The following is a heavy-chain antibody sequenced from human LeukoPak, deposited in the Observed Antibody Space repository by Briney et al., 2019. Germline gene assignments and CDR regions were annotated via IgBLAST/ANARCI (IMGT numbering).Heavy chain of an antibody. CDR3: ARDGVATTFTFYY. CDR1: GFTFRSYA. V-gene: IGHV3-30*04. Sequence: GGSLRLSCAASGFTFRSYAMRWVRQAPGKGLEWVAVISYDGSNKYYADSVKGRFTISRDNSKNTLYLQMNSLRAEDTAVYYCARDGVATTFTFYYWGQGTLVTVSS. CDR2: ISYDGSNK. J-gene: IGHJ4*02. D-gene: IGHD5-12*01.